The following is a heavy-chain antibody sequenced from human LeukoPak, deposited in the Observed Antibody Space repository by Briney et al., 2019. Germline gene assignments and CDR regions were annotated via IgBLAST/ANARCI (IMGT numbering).Heavy chain of an antibody. D-gene: IGHD3-10*01. CDR2: TWYRSKWLN. J-gene: IGHJ5*02. CDR3: ARYGTYTSGSYYYWFDP. CDR1: GDSVSNNAVA. V-gene: IGHV6-1*01. Sequence: SQTLSLTCAISGDSVSNNAVAWNWVRLSPSRGLEWLGRTWYRSKWLNAYAVSVRSRISIDPDTSKNQFSLKLNSVTAADTAVYYCARYGTYTSGSYYYWFDPWGQGTLVTVSS.